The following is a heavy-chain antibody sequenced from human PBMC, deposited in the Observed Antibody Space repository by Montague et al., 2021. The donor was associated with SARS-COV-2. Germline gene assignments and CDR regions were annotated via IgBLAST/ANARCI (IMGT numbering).Heavy chain of an antibody. CDR1: GDSISSRSW. Sequence: SETLSLTCAVSGDSISSRSWWSWVRQSPGKGLEWIADVYHTGSTNYNASLASRVSLSVDKSNNQFSLKLSSVTAADTAVYYCASVYTVTYYFDYWGRGTLVTVPS. J-gene: IGHJ4*02. D-gene: IGHD4-17*01. CDR2: VYHTGST. V-gene: IGHV4-4*02. CDR3: ASVYTVTYYFDY.